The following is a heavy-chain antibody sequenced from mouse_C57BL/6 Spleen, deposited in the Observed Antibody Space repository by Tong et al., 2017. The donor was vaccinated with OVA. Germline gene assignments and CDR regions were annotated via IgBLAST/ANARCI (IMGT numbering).Heavy chain of an antibody. D-gene: IGHD1-1*01. CDR1: GFSLTSYG. Sequence: VQLQESGPGLVAPSQSLSITCTVSGFSLTSYGVSWVRQPPGKGLEWLGVIWGVGSTNYNSALKSRLSISKDNSKSQVILKMNSLQTDDTAMYYCASRTVDAYWDQGTLVTVSA. CDR3: ASRTVDAY. J-gene: IGHJ3*01. V-gene: IGHV2-6*01. CDR2: IWGVGST.